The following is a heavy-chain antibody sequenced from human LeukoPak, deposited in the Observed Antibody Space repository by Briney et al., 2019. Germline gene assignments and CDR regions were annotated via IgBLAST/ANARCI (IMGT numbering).Heavy chain of an antibody. D-gene: IGHD2-2*01. J-gene: IGHJ4*02. CDR1: GYSISSGYY. CDR3: ARGLPSSIRLYFDY. V-gene: IGHV4-38-2*01. Sequence: SETLSLTCAVSGYSISSGYYWGWIRQPPGKGLEWIGSIYHSGSTYYNPSLKSRVTISVDTSKNQFSLKLSSVTAADTAVYYCARGLPSSIRLYFDYWGQGTLVTVSS. CDR2: IYHSGST.